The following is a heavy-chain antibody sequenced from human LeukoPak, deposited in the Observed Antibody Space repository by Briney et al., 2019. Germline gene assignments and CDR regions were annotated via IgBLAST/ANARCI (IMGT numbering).Heavy chain of an antibody. J-gene: IGHJ4*02. CDR3: ARQLRSSSWYSRVDY. Sequence: GESLKISCKGSGYDFTTYWIGWVRQMPGKGLEWMGIIYPGDSDTRYSPSFQGQVTISADKSISTAYLQWSSLKASDTAMYYCARQLRSSSWYSRVDYWGQGTLVTVSS. CDR2: IYPGDSDT. D-gene: IGHD6-13*01. CDR1: GYDFTTYW. V-gene: IGHV5-51*01.